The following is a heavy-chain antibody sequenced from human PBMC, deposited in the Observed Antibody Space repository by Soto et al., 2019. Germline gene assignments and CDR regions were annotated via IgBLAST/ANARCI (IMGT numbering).Heavy chain of an antibody. V-gene: IGHV3-30-3*01. D-gene: IGHD5-18*01. Sequence: GGSLRLSCAASGLTLSNYAMHWVRQAPGKGLEWVAIISYDGSNKYYADSVKGRFTISRDNSKNTLYLQVDSLRAEDTAVYYCARGQSTRGTAMAYGMDVWGQGTTVTV. J-gene: IGHJ6*02. CDR1: GLTLSNYA. CDR3: ARGQSTRGTAMAYGMDV. CDR2: ISYDGSNK.